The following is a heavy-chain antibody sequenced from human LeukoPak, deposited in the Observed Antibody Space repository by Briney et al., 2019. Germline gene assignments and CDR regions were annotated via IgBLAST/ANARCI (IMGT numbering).Heavy chain of an antibody. Sequence: ASVKVSCKASGYTFTSYGNSWVRQAPGQGLEWMGWISAYNGNTNYAQKLQGRVTMTTDTSTSTAYMELRSLRSDDTAVYYCARVLRYFDWLGYWGQGTLVTVSS. CDR2: ISAYNGNT. D-gene: IGHD3-9*01. CDR1: GYTFTSYG. V-gene: IGHV1-18*01. CDR3: ARVLRYFDWLGY. J-gene: IGHJ4*02.